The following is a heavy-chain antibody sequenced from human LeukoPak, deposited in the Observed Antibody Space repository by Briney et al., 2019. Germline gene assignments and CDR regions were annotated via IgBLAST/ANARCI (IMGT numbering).Heavy chain of an antibody. J-gene: IGHJ4*02. CDR1: GGSFSGYY. Sequence: PSETLSLTCVVYGGSFSGYYWTWIRQPPGKGLEWIREIHYSGATSYKPSLKSRVTISGDTSKNQVSLNLRSVTAADAAVYYCARGRLDGYYFDYWGQGTLVTVSS. CDR2: IHYSGAT. V-gene: IGHV4-34*01. CDR3: ARGRLDGYYFDY. D-gene: IGHD1-1*01.